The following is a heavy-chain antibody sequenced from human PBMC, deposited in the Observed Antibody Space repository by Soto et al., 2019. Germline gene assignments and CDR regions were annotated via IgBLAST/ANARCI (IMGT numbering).Heavy chain of an antibody. CDR3: ARGPGGPDGPGHY. CDR1: GYTFTRYA. Sequence: QVQLVQSGAEVKKPGASVKVSCKASGYTFTRYAMHWVHQAPGQRLEWMGWINAGNGNTKYSQKFQGRVTITRDTSASTAYMELSSLRSEDTAVYYCARGPGGPDGPGHYSGQGTLVTVSS. J-gene: IGHJ4*02. CDR2: INAGNGNT. V-gene: IGHV1-3*01. D-gene: IGHD2-15*01.